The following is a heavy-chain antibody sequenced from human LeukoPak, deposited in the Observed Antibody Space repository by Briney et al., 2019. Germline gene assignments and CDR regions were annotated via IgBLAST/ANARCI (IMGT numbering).Heavy chain of an antibody. CDR2: IYYSGDT. J-gene: IGHJ4*02. CDR3: ARGIPAAGTLGY. V-gene: IGHV4-59*01. D-gene: IGHD6-13*01. Sequence: SETLSLTCTVSGGSICSYYWSWIRQPPGKGLEWIGYIYYSGDTNYNPSLKSRVTISVDTSENQFSLKLRSVTAADTAVYYCARGIPAAGTLGYWGQGTLVTVSS. CDR1: GGSICSYY.